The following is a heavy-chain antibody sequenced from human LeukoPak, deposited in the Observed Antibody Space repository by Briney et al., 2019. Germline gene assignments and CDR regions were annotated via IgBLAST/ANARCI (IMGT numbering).Heavy chain of an antibody. J-gene: IGHJ5*02. V-gene: IGHV1-2*02. Sequence: GASVKVSCKASGYTFSDYYMHWVRQAPGQGLEWMGWMNPKNGGTNYAQKFQGRVIMTRDTSINTAYMELSRLTSDDTAVYYCARCSVVVPAAINWFDPWGPGTLVTVSS. CDR3: ARCSVVVPAAINWFDP. CDR1: GYTFSDYY. CDR2: MNPKNGGT. D-gene: IGHD2-2*01.